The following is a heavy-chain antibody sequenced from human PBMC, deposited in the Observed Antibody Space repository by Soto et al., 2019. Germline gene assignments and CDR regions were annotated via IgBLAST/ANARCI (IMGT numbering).Heavy chain of an antibody. J-gene: IGHJ4*02. Sequence: XSVKVSCKASGCTFTSYGISWVRQAPGQGLEWMXWISAXNGNKKYAQKLXGRVTMTTXTSTRTAHMALRSLRSDDTAVYYCARDARLSDYWGKGTLVTVYS. CDR2: ISAXNGNK. CDR3: ARDARLSDY. V-gene: IGHV1-18*01. CDR1: GCTFTSYG.